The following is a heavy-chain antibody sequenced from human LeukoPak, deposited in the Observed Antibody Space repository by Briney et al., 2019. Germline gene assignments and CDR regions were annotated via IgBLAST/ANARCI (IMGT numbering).Heavy chain of an antibody. V-gene: IGHV3-7*01. J-gene: IGHJ4*02. D-gene: IGHD3-9*01. Sequence: GGSLRLSCAASGFTFNNYWLSWVRQAPGKGLEWVANIKTDGSETYYVDAVKGRFTISRDNAKNSLYLQMNNQRVEDTAVYYCVRNLPGAGYWGQGTLVIVSS. CDR3: VRNLPGAGY. CDR2: IKTDGSET. CDR1: GFTFNNYW.